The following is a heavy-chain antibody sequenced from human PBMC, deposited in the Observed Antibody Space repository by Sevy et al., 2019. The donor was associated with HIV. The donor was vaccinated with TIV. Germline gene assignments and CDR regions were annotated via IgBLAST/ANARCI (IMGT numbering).Heavy chain of an antibody. V-gene: IGHV1-8*01. CDR3: ARWADYYGSGSYAVGYYYYGMDV. D-gene: IGHD3-10*01. CDR1: GYTFTSYD. Sequence: ASVKVSCKASGYTFTSYDINWVRQATGQGLEWMGWMNPNSGNTGYAQKFQGRVTMTRNTSISTAYMERSSLRSEDTAVYYCARWADYYGSGSYAVGYYYYGMDVWGQGTTVTVSS. J-gene: IGHJ6*02. CDR2: MNPNSGNT.